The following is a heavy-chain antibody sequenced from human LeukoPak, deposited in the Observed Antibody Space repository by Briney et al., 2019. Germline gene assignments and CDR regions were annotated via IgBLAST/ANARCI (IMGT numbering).Heavy chain of an antibody. CDR2: IYYTGST. Sequence: PSETLSLTCTISGGSVSDYYWSWIRQSPGKGLEWIGYIYYTGSTTYNPSLKSRVTISADTSKNQFSLKLSSVTAADTAVYYCARVGTYYYYYMDVWGKGTTVTVSS. V-gene: IGHV4-59*02. CDR1: GGSVSDYY. CDR3: ARVGTYYYYYMDV. J-gene: IGHJ6*03.